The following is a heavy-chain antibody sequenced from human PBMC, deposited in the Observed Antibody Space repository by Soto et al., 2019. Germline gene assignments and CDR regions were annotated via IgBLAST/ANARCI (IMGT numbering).Heavy chain of an antibody. D-gene: IGHD3-9*01. CDR1: GFTFSNAW. CDR2: IKSKTDGGTT. Sequence: GGSLRLSCAASGFTFSNAWMSWVRQAPGKGLEWVGRIKSKTDGGTTDYAAPVKGRFTISRDESKNTLYLQMNSLKTEDTAVYYCTTDGYDILTGYYGNFDYWGQGTLVTVSS. CDR3: TTDGYDILTGYYGNFDY. J-gene: IGHJ4*02. V-gene: IGHV3-15*01.